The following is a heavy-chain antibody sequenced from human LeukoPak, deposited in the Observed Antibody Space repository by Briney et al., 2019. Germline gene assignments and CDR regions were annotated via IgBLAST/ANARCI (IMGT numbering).Heavy chain of an antibody. D-gene: IGHD3-22*01. CDR1: GGSISSCY. Sequence: SETLSLTCTVSGGSISSCYWSWIRQPPGKGLEWIGYIYYSGSTNYNPSLKSRVTISVDTSKNQFSLKLSSVTAADTAVYYCAGDRYYYDSSGRHYYGMDVWGQGTTVTVSS. V-gene: IGHV4-59*01. CDR2: IYYSGST. CDR3: AGDRYYYDSSGRHYYGMDV. J-gene: IGHJ6*02.